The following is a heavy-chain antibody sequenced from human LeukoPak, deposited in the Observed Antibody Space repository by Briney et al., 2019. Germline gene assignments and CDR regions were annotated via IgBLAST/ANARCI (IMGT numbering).Heavy chain of an antibody. CDR1: GFTFSSYG. D-gene: IGHD3-16*02. CDR3: AREEHDYVWGSYRYYYYYGIDV. J-gene: IGHJ6*02. Sequence: GGSLRLSCAASGFTFSSYGMHWVRQSPGRGLEWVSFVSFDGSNEFYADSLKGRFTISRDNSKDTLYLQMDSLRAEDTALYYCAREEHDYVWGSYRYYYYYGIDVWGQGTTVIVSS. CDR2: VSFDGSNE. V-gene: IGHV3-30*03.